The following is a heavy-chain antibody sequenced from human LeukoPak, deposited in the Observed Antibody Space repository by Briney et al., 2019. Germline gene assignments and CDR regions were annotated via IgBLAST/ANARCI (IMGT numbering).Heavy chain of an antibody. Sequence: EASVKVSCKASGYTFTGYYMHWVRQAPGQGLEWMGWINPNSGGTNYAQKFQDRVSMTRDTSTSTAYMQLRRLRSDDTAVYFCARSPHILTGENFDYWGQGTLLTVSS. CDR2: INPNSGGT. CDR3: ARSPHILTGENFDY. D-gene: IGHD3-9*01. J-gene: IGHJ4*02. CDR1: GYTFTGYY. V-gene: IGHV1-2*02.